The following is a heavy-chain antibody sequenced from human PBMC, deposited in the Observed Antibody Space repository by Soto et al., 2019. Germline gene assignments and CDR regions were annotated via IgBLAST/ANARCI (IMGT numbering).Heavy chain of an antibody. CDR3: ARGTMLRGPGYYYAMDV. D-gene: IGHD3-10*01. CDR2: IYYSGSS. CDR1: GDSISRNGYF. J-gene: IGHJ6*02. V-gene: IGHV4-31*03. Sequence: TLSLTCTVSGDSISRNGYFWTWIREHPGKGLEWIGYIYYSGSSYYNTSLKSRVIISVDTSKNHFSLNLTAVTAADTAVYYCARGTMLRGPGYYYAMDVWGQGTTVTVSS.